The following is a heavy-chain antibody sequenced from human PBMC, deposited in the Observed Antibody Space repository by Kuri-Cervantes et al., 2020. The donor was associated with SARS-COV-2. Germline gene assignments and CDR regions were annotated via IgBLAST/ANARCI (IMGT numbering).Heavy chain of an antibody. D-gene: IGHD6-19*01. CDR1: GFTFSSYA. V-gene: IGHV3-23*01. J-gene: IGHJ4*02. CDR3: ASSSGWYMAGTDY. Sequence: LSLTCAASGFTFSSYAMSWVRQAPGKGLEWVSAISGSGGSTYYADSVKGRFTISRDNSKNTLYLQMNSLRAEDTAVYYCASSSGWYMAGTDYWGQGTLVTVSS. CDR2: ISGSGGST.